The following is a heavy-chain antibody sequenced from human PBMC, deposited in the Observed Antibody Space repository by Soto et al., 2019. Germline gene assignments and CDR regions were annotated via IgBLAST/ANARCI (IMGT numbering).Heavy chain of an antibody. CDR2: IYHSGST. V-gene: IGHV4-30-2*01. CDR3: ARAPKQDGSGRIRVYGMDV. CDR1: GGSISSGGYS. J-gene: IGHJ6*02. Sequence: SDTLSLTCSVSGGSISSGGYSWRWIRQPPGKGLEWIGYIYHSGSTYYNPSLKSRVTISADRYKNQFSLKLSSVTAADTAVYYCARAPKQDGSGRIRVYGMDVWGQGTTVTVSS. D-gene: IGHD3-10*01.